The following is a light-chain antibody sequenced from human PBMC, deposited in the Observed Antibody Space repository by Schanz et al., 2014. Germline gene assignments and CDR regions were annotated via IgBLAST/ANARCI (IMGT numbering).Light chain of an antibody. CDR2: DAT. V-gene: IGKV3-11*01. CDR1: QSVSSY. Sequence: EIVLTQSPATLSLSPGERATLSCRASQSVSSYLAWYQQKPGQAPRLLIYDATNRATDIPARFSGSGSGTDFTLTISRLEPEDFAVCYCQKYNIWPPITFGQGTRLEIK. J-gene: IGKJ5*01. CDR3: QKYNIWPPIT.